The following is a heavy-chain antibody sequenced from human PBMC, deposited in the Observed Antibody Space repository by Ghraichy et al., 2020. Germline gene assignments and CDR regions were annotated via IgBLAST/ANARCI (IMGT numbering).Heavy chain of an antibody. Sequence: ASVKVSCKASGYTFTSYGISWVRQAPGQGLEWMGWISAYNGNTNYAQKLQGRVTMTTDTSTSTAYMELRSLRSDDTAVYYCARGGITGTTPYYYYYYMDVWGKGTTVTVSS. CDR1: GYTFTSYG. CDR3: ARGGITGTTPYYYYYYMDV. J-gene: IGHJ6*03. CDR2: ISAYNGNT. V-gene: IGHV1-18*01. D-gene: IGHD1-7*01.